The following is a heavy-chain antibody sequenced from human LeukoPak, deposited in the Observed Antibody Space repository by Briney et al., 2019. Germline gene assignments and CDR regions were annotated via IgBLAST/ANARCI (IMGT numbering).Heavy chain of an antibody. D-gene: IGHD1-26*01. CDR1: GFIFSSYP. CDR3: AKENPVGGTNYFDY. Sequence: PGGSLRLSYAASGFIFSSYPMSWVRQAPGKGLEWVSAITGSGDRIYYADSVKGRFTISRDNSKNTLSLQMNTLRAEDTAVYYCAKENPVGGTNYFDYWGQGTLVTVSS. V-gene: IGHV3-23*01. CDR2: ITGSGDRI. J-gene: IGHJ4*02.